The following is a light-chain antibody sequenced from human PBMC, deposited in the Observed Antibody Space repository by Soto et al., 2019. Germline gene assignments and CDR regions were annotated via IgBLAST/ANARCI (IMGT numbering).Light chain of an antibody. CDR3: QKYNSAQYT. V-gene: IGKV1-27*01. J-gene: IGKJ2*01. Sequence: DIQMTQSPSSLSASVGDRVTITCRASQGISSYLAWYQQKPGKVPKLLIYAASTLQSGVPSRFSGSRSGTDFTLTISSLQPEDVATYYCQKYNSAQYTFGQGTKLEIK. CDR2: AAS. CDR1: QGISSY.